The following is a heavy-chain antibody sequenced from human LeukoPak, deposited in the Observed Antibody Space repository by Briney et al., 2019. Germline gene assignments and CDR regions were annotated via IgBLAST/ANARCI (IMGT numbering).Heavy chain of an antibody. D-gene: IGHD6-19*01. CDR3: ARRWLRSSGWYGGFDP. J-gene: IGHJ5*02. CDR1: GGSISSSSYY. Sequence: SETLSLTCTVSGGSISSSSYYWGWIRQPPGKGLEWIGEINHSGSTNYNPSLKSRVTISVDTSKNQFSLKLSSVTAADTAVYYCARRWLRSSGWYGGFDPWGQGTLVTVSS. CDR2: INHSGST. V-gene: IGHV4-39*07.